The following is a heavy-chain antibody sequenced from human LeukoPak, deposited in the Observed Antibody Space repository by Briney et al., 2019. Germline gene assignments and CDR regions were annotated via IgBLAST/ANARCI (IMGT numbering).Heavy chain of an antibody. Sequence: ASVKVSCKASGYTFTTYAMNWVRQATGQGLEWMGWINPNSGGTNYAQKFQGRVTMTRDTSISTAYMELSRLRSDDTAVYYCARGSSWPYYYYYYMDVWGKGTTVTVSS. CDR3: ARGSSWPYYYYYYMDV. V-gene: IGHV1-2*02. CDR2: INPNSGGT. D-gene: IGHD6-13*01. CDR1: GYTFTTYA. J-gene: IGHJ6*03.